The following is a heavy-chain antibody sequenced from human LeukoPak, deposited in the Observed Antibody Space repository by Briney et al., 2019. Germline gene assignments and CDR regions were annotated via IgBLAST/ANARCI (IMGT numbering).Heavy chain of an antibody. Sequence: AAVKVSCKVSVATLTEESIHWVRQTPGKGLEWMGSFDAENGETFYSHHFHGRVTMTEDTSIETAYMELRSLRSDDTGVYYCAIPGASGWVDPWGQGTLVTVSS. CDR1: VATLTEES. CDR3: AIPGASGWVDP. D-gene: IGHD2-2*01. V-gene: IGHV1-24*01. J-gene: IGHJ5*02. CDR2: FDAENGET.